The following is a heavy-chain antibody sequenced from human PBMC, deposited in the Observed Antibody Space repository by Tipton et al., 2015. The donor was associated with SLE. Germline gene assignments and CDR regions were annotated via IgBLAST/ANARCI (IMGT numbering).Heavy chain of an antibody. J-gene: IGHJ4*02. CDR1: GVSISTSRYY. CDR3: VRQVSGSLRDAY. D-gene: IGHD1-14*01. CDR2: LYAGGST. Sequence: TLSLICSVSGVSISTSRYYWGWIRQSPGQGLEWVGSLYAGGSTYFHPSLKSRASISADASKNHFSLKLSSLTAADTAVYYCVRQVSGSLRDAYWGQGTLVTVSS. V-gene: IGHV4-39*01.